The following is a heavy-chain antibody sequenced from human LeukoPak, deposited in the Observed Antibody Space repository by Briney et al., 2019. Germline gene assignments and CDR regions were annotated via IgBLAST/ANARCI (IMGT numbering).Heavy chain of an antibody. J-gene: IGHJ6*03. Sequence: GRSLRLSCAASGFTFSSYAMHWVRQAPGKGLEWVAVISYDGSNKYYADSVKGRFTISRDNSKNTLYLQMNSLRAEDTAVYYCARDSAFGGDYYMDVWGKGTTVTVSS. D-gene: IGHD3-3*01. V-gene: IGHV3-30-3*01. CDR3: ARDSAFGGDYYMDV. CDR1: GFTFSSYA. CDR2: ISYDGSNK.